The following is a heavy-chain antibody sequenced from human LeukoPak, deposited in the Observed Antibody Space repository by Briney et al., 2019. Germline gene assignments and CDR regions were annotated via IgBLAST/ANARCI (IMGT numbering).Heavy chain of an antibody. Sequence: GGSLRLSCAASGFSFSSFAMSWVRQAPGKGLEWVSSHSGFGAVTHYADSVKGRFTISRDNSNNTVYLQMNSLRAEDTAMYFCAKGHSKGASVGSDGLLWDVWGQGTLVIVSS. D-gene: IGHD2/OR15-2a*01. J-gene: IGHJ4*02. CDR3: AKGHSKGASVGSDGLLWDV. V-gene: IGHV3-23*01. CDR1: GFSFSSFA. CDR2: HSGFGAVT.